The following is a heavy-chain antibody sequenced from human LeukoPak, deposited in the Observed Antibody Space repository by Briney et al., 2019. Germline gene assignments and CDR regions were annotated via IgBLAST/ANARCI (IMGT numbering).Heavy chain of an antibody. D-gene: IGHD2-2*01. CDR1: GFTFCSDW. V-gene: IGHV3-7*03. Sequence: PGGSLRLSCAASGFTFCSDWMTWVRQAPGKGLEWVANINPDGSQKYYVDSVKGLFTISRDNAKNSLSLQMNSLRAEDTALYYCARHDCTSANCPLDYWGQGTLVAVSS. CDR3: ARHDCTSANCPLDY. J-gene: IGHJ4*02. CDR2: INPDGSQK.